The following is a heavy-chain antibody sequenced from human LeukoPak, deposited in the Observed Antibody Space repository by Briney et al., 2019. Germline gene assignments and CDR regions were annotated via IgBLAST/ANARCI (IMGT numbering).Heavy chain of an antibody. D-gene: IGHD3-22*01. CDR3: ARAQTYYYDSSGPFQIDY. Sequence: SQTLSLTCTVSGGSISSGGYYWSWIRQHPGKGLEWIGYIYYSGSTYHNPSLKSRVTISVDTSKNQFSLKLSSVTAADTAVYYCARAQTYYYDSSGPFQIDYWGQGTLVTVSS. J-gene: IGHJ4*02. V-gene: IGHV4-31*03. CDR2: IYYSGST. CDR1: GGSISSGGYY.